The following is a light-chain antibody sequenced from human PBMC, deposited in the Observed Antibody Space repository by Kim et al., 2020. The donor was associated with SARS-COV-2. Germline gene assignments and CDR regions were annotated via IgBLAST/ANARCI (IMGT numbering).Light chain of an antibody. V-gene: IGKV3-20*01. CDR1: QSVSKNY. J-gene: IGKJ2*01. Sequence: WSPGKRATLSCRASQSVSKNYLAWYQQKPGQAPRLLIYGASSRATGIPDRFSGSGSGTDFILTISRLEPEDFAVYYCQQYGSSPYTFGQGTKLEI. CDR3: QQYGSSPYT. CDR2: GAS.